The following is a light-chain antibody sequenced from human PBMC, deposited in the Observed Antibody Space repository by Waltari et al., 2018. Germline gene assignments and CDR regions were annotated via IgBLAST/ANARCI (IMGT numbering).Light chain of an antibody. CDR2: EVS. V-gene: IGLV2-23*02. CDR1: ISDVGSFNL. CDR3: CSYARSKVGL. J-gene: IGLJ3*02. Sequence: QSALTQPASISGSPGQSITISCAGTISDVGSFNLVSWYQHLPGKAPKLMIFEVSQRPSGISDRFSGSQSGNTASLTISGLQAEDEANYYCCSYARSKVGLCGGGTKLTVL.